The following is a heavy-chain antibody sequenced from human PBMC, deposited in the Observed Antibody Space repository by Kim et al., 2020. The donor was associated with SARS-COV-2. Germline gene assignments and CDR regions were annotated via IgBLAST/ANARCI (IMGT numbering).Heavy chain of an antibody. Sequence: ASVKVSCKASGYTFTSYYMHWVRQAPGQGLEWMGIINPSGGSTSYAQQFQGRVTMTRDTSTSTVYMELRSLRSEDTAVYYCARVTLYYDGMDVWGQGTTVTVSS. V-gene: IGHV1-46*01. CDR1: GYTFTSYY. J-gene: IGHJ6*02. D-gene: IGHD5-18*01. CDR2: INPSGGST. CDR3: ARVTLYYDGMDV.